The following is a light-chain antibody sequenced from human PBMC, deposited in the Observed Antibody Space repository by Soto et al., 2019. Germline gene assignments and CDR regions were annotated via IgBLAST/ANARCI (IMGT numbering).Light chain of an antibody. CDR1: QSINSIF. Sequence: EIVLTQSPGTLSLSPGERATLSCRASQSINSIFLAWYQQKPGQAPRLLIYGTSSRATGIPDRFSGSGSGTDFTLTISRLEPEDFAVYYCQQYGGSPGYPFGQGTKLEIK. V-gene: IGKV3-20*01. CDR3: QQYGGSPGYP. J-gene: IGKJ2*01. CDR2: GTS.